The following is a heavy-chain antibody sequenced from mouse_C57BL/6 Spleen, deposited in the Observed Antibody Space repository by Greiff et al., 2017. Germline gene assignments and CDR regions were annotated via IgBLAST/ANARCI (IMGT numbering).Heavy chain of an antibody. CDR2: IDPEDGDT. CDR1: GFNIKDYY. J-gene: IGHJ1*03. V-gene: IGHV14-1*01. CDR3: TRNYYGSSNWYFGV. Sequence: VQLQQSGAELVRPGASVKLSCTASGFNIKDYYMHWVKQRPEQGLEWIGRIDPEDGDTEYAPKFQGKATMTADTSTNTAYLQLSSLTSEDTAVYYCTRNYYGSSNWYFGVWGTGTTVTVSS. D-gene: IGHD1-1*01.